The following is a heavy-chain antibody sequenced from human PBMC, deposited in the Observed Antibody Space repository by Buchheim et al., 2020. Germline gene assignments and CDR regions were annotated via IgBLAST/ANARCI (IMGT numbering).Heavy chain of an antibody. J-gene: IGHJ4*02. V-gene: IGHV1-46*01. CDR3: ASTDTIFGVVSSFSFDY. Sequence: QVQLVQSGAEVKKPGASVKVSCKASGYTFTSYYMHWVRQAPGQGLEWMGIINPSGGSTSYAQKFQGRVTMTRDTSRTKVNMELSSLRSEDTAVYYCASTDTIFGVVSSFSFDYWGQGTL. CDR1: GYTFTSYY. CDR2: INPSGGST. D-gene: IGHD3-3*01.